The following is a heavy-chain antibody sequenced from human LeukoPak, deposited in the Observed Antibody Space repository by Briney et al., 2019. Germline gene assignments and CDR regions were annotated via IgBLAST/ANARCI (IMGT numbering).Heavy chain of an antibody. Sequence: ASVRVSCKASGYTFTGYFMHWVRQAPGQGLEWMGWISAYNGNTNYAQKLQGRVTMTTDTSTSTAYMELRSLRSDDTAVYYCARGDLGMATSPPDYWGQGTLVTVSS. J-gene: IGHJ4*02. CDR3: ARGDLGMATSPPDY. CDR2: ISAYNGNT. D-gene: IGHD5-24*01. V-gene: IGHV1-18*04. CDR1: GYTFTGYF.